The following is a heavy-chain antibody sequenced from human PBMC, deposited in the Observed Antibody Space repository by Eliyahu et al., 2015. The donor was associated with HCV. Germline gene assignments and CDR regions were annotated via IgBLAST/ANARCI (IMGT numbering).Heavy chain of an antibody. CDR1: GYPFIGYY. CDR2: INPNTGYI. J-gene: IGHJ1*01. CDR3: ARDEGGNAGRYFQY. Sequence: QVQLVQSGAEVXXPGASVKVSCKPSGYPFIGYYIHWLRQAPGQGFEWMGWINPNTGYINYAQKFQGRVTMARDTSIDTAFLELSNLHSDDSAVYYCARDEGGNAGRYFQYWGQGTLVSVSS. D-gene: IGHD4-23*01. V-gene: IGHV1-2*02.